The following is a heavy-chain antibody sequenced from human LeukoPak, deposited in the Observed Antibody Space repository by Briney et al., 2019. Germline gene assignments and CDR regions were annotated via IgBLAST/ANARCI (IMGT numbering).Heavy chain of an antibody. CDR2: INSDGSTR. CDR1: GFTFSSYW. J-gene: IGHJ4*02. D-gene: IGHD6-19*01. V-gene: IGHV3-74*01. CDR3: ARGLTAVAPDY. Sequence: GGSLRLSCAASGFTFSSYWMHWVRQAPGKGLVWVSRINSDGSTRSYADSVKGRITISRDIAKNTLYLQMNSLRAEDTAVYYCARGLTAVAPDYWGQGTLVTVSS.